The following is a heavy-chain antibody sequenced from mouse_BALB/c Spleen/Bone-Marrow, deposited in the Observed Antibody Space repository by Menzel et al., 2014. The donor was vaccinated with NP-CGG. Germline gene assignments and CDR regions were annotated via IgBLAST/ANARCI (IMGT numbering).Heavy chain of an antibody. V-gene: IGHV5-17*02. J-gene: IGHJ3*01. Sequence: EVKVVESGGGLVQPGGSRKLSCAASGFTFSSFGMHWVRQAPEKGLEWVAYISSGSSTIYYADTVKGRFTISRDNPKYTLFLQVTSLRSGDAAMYYGGRGGNYAWFAYWGQGTLVTVSA. CDR3: GRGGNYAWFAY. CDR1: GFTFSSFG. D-gene: IGHD2-1*01. CDR2: ISSGSSTI.